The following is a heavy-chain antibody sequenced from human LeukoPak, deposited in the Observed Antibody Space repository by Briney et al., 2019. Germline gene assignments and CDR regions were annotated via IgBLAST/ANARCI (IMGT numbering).Heavy chain of an antibody. V-gene: IGHV3-53*01. CDR1: GLTVNNNY. CDR3: ILTTVATSIEY. Sequence: GGSLRLSCAVSGLTVNNNYVNWVRQAPGKGLEWVSVIHNTVRIHYADSVNGRFTISSDTSKNTVYLQMNSLRAEDTAVYYCILTTVATSIEYWGPGTLVTVSP. CDR2: IHNTVRI. J-gene: IGHJ4*02. D-gene: IGHD4-23*01.